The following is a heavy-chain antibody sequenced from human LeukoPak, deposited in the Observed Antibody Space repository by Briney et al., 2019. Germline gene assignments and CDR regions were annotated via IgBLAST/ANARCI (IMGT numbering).Heavy chain of an antibody. CDR1: GGSISSGSYY. J-gene: IGHJ4*02. CDR2: IYTSGST. CDR3: ASGYGSGSYYNLSFDY. V-gene: IGHV4-61*02. D-gene: IGHD3-10*01. Sequence: SETLSLTCTVSGGSISSGSYYWSWIRQPAGKGLEWIGRIYTSGSTNYNPSLKSRVTISVDTSKNQFSLKLSSVTAADTAVYYYASGYGSGSYYNLSFDYWGQGTLVTVSS.